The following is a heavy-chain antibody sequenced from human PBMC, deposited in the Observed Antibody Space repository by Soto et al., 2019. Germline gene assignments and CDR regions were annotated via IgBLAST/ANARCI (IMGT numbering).Heavy chain of an antibody. CDR1: AGTFISYA. V-gene: IGHV1-69*13. Sequence: SVKVSFKASAGTFISYAISWVRQAPGQGLEWMGGIIPIFGTANYAQKFQGRVTITADESTSTAYMELSSLRSEDTAVYYCLLLWFGEIIMEGAFDIWGQGTMVTVSS. J-gene: IGHJ3*02. CDR2: IIPIFGTA. D-gene: IGHD3-10*01. CDR3: LLLWFGEIIMEGAFDI.